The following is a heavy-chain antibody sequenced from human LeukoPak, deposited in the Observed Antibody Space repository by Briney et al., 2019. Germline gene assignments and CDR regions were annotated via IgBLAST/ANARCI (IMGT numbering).Heavy chain of an antibody. D-gene: IGHD4-17*01. J-gene: IGHJ4*02. CDR2: ISWNSGSI. V-gene: IGHV3-9*01. CDR3: AKDIGRYGDYGYFDY. Sequence: GGSLRLSFATSGFTFSTYGMHWVRQAPGKGLEWVSGISWNSGSIGYADSVKGRFTISRDNAKNSLYLQMNSLRAEDTALYYCAKDIGRYGDYGYFDYRGQGTLVTVSS. CDR1: GFTFSTYG.